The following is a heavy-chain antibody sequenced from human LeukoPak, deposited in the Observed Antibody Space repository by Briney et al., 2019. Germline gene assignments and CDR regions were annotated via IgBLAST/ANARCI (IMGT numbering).Heavy chain of an antibody. CDR1: GFTFDDHG. V-gene: IGHV3-20*04. Sequence: GGSLRLSCATSGFTFDDHGMSWVRPAPRKGLEGVSGINWNGGSTGYADSVKGRFTISRDNAKNSLYLQMNSLRAEDTALYYCARGGRYYYDSSGYHAADYWGQGTLVTVSS. CDR2: INWNGGST. D-gene: IGHD3-22*01. J-gene: IGHJ4*02. CDR3: ARGGRYYYDSSGYHAADY.